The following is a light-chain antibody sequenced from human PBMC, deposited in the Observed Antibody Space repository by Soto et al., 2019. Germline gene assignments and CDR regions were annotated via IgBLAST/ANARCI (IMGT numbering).Light chain of an antibody. Sequence: QSALTQPASVSGSPGQSITICCTGTSSDVGGYNYVSWYQQHPGKAPKLMIYDVSNRPSGVSNRFSGSKSGNTASLTISGLQAEEDADYYCSSYTSSSTLYVFGTGTKVTIL. CDR1: SSDVGGYNY. CDR3: SSYTSSSTLYV. CDR2: DVS. J-gene: IGLJ1*01. V-gene: IGLV2-14*01.